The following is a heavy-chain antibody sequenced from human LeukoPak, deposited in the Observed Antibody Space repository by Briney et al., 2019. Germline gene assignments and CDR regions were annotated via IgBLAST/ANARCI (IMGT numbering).Heavy chain of an antibody. CDR3: ARERAAGNFDY. Sequence: GGSLRLSCAASGFTVSSNYMSWVRQTPGKGLEWVSVIYSGGSTYYADSVKGRFTISRDNSKNTLYLQMNSLRAEDTAVYYCARERAAGNFDYWGQGILVTVSS. CDR2: IYSGGST. V-gene: IGHV3-66*01. J-gene: IGHJ4*02. CDR1: GFTVSSNY. D-gene: IGHD6-13*01.